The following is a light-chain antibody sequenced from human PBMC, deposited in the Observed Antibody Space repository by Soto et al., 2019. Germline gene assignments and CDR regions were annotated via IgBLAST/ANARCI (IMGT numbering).Light chain of an antibody. CDR3: CSDAGSYTV. CDR2: AVS. V-gene: IGLV2-11*01. Sequence: QSALTQPRSVSGSPGQSVTISCTGTSSDVGGYNYVSWYQHHPGKVPKLMIYAVSKRPSGVPDRFSGSKSGNTASLTISGLQAEDEAEYYCCSDAGSYTVFGGGTKLTVL. CDR1: SSDVGGYNY. J-gene: IGLJ2*01.